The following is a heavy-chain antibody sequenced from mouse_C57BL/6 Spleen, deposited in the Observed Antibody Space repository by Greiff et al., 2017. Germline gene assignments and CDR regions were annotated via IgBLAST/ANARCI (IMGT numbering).Heavy chain of an antibody. V-gene: IGHV1-80*01. J-gene: IGHJ3*01. Sequence: VQLQQSGAELVKPGASVKISCKASGYAFSSYWMNWVKQRPGKGLEWIGQIYPGDGDTNYNGKFKGKATLTADKSSSTAYMQLSSLTSEDSAVYFCARPDYGNYAWFAYWGQGTLVTVSA. CDR1: GYAFSSYW. CDR2: IYPGDGDT. D-gene: IGHD2-1*01. CDR3: ARPDYGNYAWFAY.